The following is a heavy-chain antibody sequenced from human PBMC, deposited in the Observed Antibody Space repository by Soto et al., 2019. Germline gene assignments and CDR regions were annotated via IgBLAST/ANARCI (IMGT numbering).Heavy chain of an antibody. CDR1: GFTFSSYS. D-gene: IGHD4-17*01. CDR3: AREMIYGDYKQLYYYYGMDV. J-gene: IGHJ6*02. V-gene: IGHV3-48*02. Sequence: GGSLRLSCAASGFTFSSYSMNWVRQAPGKGLEWVSYISSSSTIYYADSVKGRFTISRDNAKNSLYLQMNSLRDEATAVYYCAREMIYGDYKQLYYYYGMDVWGQGTTVTVSS. CDR2: ISSSSTI.